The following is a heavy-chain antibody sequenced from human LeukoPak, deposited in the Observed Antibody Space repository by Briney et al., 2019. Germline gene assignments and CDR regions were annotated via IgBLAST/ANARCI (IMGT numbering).Heavy chain of an antibody. D-gene: IGHD6-19*01. V-gene: IGHV3-7*01. CDR1: GFTFNTYW. CDR2: VRPDGREQ. J-gene: IGHJ4*02. CDR3: AIRIAVPGGFDN. Sequence: GGSLRLSCSASGFTFNTYWMSWVRQAPGKGLQWVANVRPDGREQRYVDSVKGRFTISRDNARNTLYVQMNSLRAEDTAVYYCAIRIAVPGGFDNWGQGTLVTVAS.